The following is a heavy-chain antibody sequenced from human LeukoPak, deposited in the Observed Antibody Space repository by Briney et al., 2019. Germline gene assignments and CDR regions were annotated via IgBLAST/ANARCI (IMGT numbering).Heavy chain of an antibody. V-gene: IGHV3-30*18. J-gene: IGHJ4*02. Sequence: GGSLRLSCAASGFTFSSYGMHWVRQAPGKGLGWVAVISYDGSNKYYADSVKGRFTISRDNSKNTLYLQMNSLRAEDTAVYYCANEESGYDFYFDYWGQGTLVTVSS. D-gene: IGHD5-12*01. CDR1: GFTFSSYG. CDR3: ANEESGYDFYFDY. CDR2: ISYDGSNK.